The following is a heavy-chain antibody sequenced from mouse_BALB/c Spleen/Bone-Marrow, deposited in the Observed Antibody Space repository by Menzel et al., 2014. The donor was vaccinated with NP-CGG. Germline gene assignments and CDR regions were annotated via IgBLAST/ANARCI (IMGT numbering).Heavy chain of an antibody. D-gene: IGHD6-1*01. CDR3: ARDYNGYFDF. Sequence: DVKLVESGGGLVQPGGSLRLSCTTSGFTFTNYFMTWVRQPPGKALEWLGFIRNKANGYTTEYNPSVKGRFTISRDNSQGIFYLQMNTLRAEESAIYYCARDYNGYFDFWGQGTTLTVSS. CDR1: GFTFTNYF. J-gene: IGHJ2*01. V-gene: IGHV7-3*02. CDR2: IRNKANGYTT.